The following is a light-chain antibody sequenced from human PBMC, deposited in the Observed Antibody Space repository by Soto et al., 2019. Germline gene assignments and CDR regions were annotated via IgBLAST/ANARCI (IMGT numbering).Light chain of an antibody. Sequence: SYELTQPPSVSVSPGQPARITCSGDALPKQYAYWYQQKPGQAPGLVIYKDSERPSGIPERFSGSSAVTTVTLTISGVQADDEADYYCQSADSSGTWVFGGGTTLTVL. CDR1: ALPKQY. J-gene: IGLJ3*02. CDR3: QSADSSGTWV. CDR2: KDS. V-gene: IGLV3-25*02.